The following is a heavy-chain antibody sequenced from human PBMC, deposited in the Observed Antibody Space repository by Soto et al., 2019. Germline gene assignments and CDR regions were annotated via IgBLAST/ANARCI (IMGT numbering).Heavy chain of an antibody. CDR3: ARVDWNDEYNWFDP. CDR1: GGSISSYY. D-gene: IGHD1-1*01. V-gene: IGHV4-59*01. CDR2: IYYSGST. Sequence: SETLSLTCTVSGGSISSYYWSWIRQPPGKGLEWIGYIYYSGSTNYNPSLKSRVTISVDTSKNQFSLKLSSVTAADTAVYYCARVDWNDEYNWFDPCGQGTLGAVSS. J-gene: IGHJ5*02.